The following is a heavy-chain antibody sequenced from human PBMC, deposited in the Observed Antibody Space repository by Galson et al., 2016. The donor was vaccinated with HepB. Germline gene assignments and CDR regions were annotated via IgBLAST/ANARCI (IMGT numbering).Heavy chain of an antibody. V-gene: IGHV1-46*01. CDR1: GYTFTSYF. CDR2: INPGGGST. J-gene: IGHJ6*02. Sequence: SVKVSCKASGYTFTSYFTHWVRQAPGQGLEWMGVINPGGGSTSYAQKFQGRVTMTMDTSTSTVYMELSSLRSEDTAVYYCAREPKGSGSMDAMDVWGQGTTVTVS. CDR3: AREPKGSGSMDAMDV. D-gene: IGHD3-3*01.